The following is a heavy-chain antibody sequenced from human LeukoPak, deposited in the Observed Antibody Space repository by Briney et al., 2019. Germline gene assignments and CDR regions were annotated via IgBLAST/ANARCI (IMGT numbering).Heavy chain of an antibody. D-gene: IGHD4-23*01. CDR3: ARGSTTVVTLFDY. V-gene: IGHV4-34*01. CDR2: INHSGST. CDR1: GGSFSGYY. Sequence: SETLSLTCAVYGGSFSGYYWSWIRQPPGKGLEWIGEINHSGSTNYNPSLKSRVTISVDTSKNQFSLKLSSVTAADTAVYYCARGSTTVVTLFDYWGQGTLATVSS. J-gene: IGHJ4*02.